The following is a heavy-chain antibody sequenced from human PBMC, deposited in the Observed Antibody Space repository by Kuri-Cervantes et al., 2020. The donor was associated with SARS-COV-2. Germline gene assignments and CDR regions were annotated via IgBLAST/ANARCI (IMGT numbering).Heavy chain of an antibody. D-gene: IGHD3-22*01. J-gene: IGHJ4*02. CDR3: ARHDDSSGYYAGYYFDY. CDR1: GGSISSSSYY. Sequence: SETLSLTCTVSGGSISSSSYYWGWIRQPPGKGLEWIGSIYYSGSTNYNPSLKSRVTISVDTSKNQFSLKLSSVTAADTAVYYCARHDDSSGYYAGYYFDYWGQGTLVTVSS. CDR2: IYYSGST. V-gene: IGHV4-39*01.